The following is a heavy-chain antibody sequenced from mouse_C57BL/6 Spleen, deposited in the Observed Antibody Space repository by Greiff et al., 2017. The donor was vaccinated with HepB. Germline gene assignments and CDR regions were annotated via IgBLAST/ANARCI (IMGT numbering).Heavy chain of an antibody. Sequence: VQLQQSGAELAKPGASVKLSCKASGYTFTSYWMHWVNQRPGQGLEWIGYINPSSGYTKYNQKFKDKATLTADKSSSTAYMQLSSLTYEDSAVYCCARWIYGYDEGYAMGRWGQGASVTVSS. V-gene: IGHV1-7*01. CDR1: GYTFTSYW. CDR3: ARWIYGYDEGYAMGR. J-gene: IGHJ4*01. CDR2: INPSSGYT. D-gene: IGHD2-2*01.